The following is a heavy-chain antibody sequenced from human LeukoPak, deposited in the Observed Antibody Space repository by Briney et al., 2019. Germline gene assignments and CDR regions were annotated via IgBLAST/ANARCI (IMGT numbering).Heavy chain of an antibody. CDR2: ICYGGST. J-gene: IGHJ2*01. V-gene: IGHV3-53*04. CDR3: ARDASLGWYFDL. CDR1: GFSFSTNY. Sequence: GGSLRLSCAASGFSFSTNYMLWVRQAPGKGLEWVSIICYGGSTYYADSVKGRFAISRHDSKNTVYLQMDSLKPEDTAIYYCARDASLGWYFDLWGRGTLVTVSS.